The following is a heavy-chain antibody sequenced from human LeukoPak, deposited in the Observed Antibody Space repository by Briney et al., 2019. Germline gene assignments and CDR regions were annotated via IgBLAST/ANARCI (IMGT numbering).Heavy chain of an antibody. CDR2: ISGSGGRT. J-gene: IGHJ4*02. D-gene: IGHD3-22*01. V-gene: IGHV3-23*01. Sequence: PGGSLRLSCAVSGITLSNYGMSWVRQAPGKGLEWVVGISGSGGRTDYADSVKGRFTIPRDNSKNTLYLQMKSLRAEDTAVYFCAKRGVVIRVILVGFHKEAYYFDSWGQGALVTVSS. CDR1: GITLSNYG. CDR3: AKRGVVIRVILVGFHKEAYYFDS.